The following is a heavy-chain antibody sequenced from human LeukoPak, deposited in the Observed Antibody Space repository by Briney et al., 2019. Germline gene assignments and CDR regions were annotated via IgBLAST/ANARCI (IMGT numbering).Heavy chain of an antibody. V-gene: IGHV3-48*01. Sequence: GGSLRLSCAASGFTFSSYSMNWVRQAPGKGLEWVSYISSSSSTIYYADSVKGRFTISRDNSKNTLYLQMNSLRAEDTAVYYCAKAWSGTVGFDIWGQGTVVTVSS. CDR1: GFTFSSYS. D-gene: IGHD3/OR15-3a*01. J-gene: IGHJ3*02. CDR2: ISSSSSTI. CDR3: AKAWSGTVGFDI.